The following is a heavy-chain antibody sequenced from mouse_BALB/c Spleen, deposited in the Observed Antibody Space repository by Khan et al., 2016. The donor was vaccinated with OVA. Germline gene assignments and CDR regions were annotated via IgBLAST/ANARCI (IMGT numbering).Heavy chain of an antibody. J-gene: IGHJ4*01. D-gene: IGHD2-1*01. Sequence: EVKLVESGGGLVKPGGSLKLSCAASGFTFSSYTLSWVRQTPERRLEWVATISSGGSYTYYPDRVKGRFTISRDNAKNTLYLQMTSLKSEDTAMYYWTRGDGYYGNPYAMDYWGQGTSVTVSS. CDR3: TRGDGYYGNPYAMDY. CDR1: GFTFSSYT. CDR2: ISSGGSYT. V-gene: IGHV5-6-4*01.